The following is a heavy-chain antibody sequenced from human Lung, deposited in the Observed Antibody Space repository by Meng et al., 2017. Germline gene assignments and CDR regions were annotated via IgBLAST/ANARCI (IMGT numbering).Heavy chain of an antibody. V-gene: IGHV7-4-1*02. J-gene: IGHJ2*01. CDR2: INPNTGNP. D-gene: IGHD3-10*01. CDR1: RYTCTGYT. Sequence: QVSLAPAGAELEKPWASVKVSCNASRYTCTGYTLTWVRQAPGQGREWVGWINPNTGNPTYAQGFTGRFVFSLDTSVSTAYLQSSSLKAEDTAVYYCASGWFGELFGYFDLWGRGTLVTVSS. CDR3: ASGWFGELFGYFDL.